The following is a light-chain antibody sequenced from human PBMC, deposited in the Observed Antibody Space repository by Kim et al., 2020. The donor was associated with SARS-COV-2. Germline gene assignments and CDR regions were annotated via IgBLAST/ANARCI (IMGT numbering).Light chain of an antibody. CDR2: WAS. CDR1: HTVFYNSNNENY. J-gene: IGKJ2*03. Sequence: RATLNYKSSHTVFYNSNNENYLAWYQQKPGQAPKLLIYWASIRESGVSDRFSGSGSETDFTLTISSLQAEDVSVYYCQQYYSTPPGFGQETKLEI. V-gene: IGKV4-1*01. CDR3: QQYYSTPPG.